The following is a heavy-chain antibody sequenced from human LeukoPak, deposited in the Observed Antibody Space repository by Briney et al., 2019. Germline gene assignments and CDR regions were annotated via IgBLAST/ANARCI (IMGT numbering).Heavy chain of an antibody. Sequence: GGSLRLSCAASGFTFSNYAMSWVRQAPGKGLEWVSAISGSGGSTYYADSVKGRFTISRDNSKNTLYLQMNSLRAEDTAVYYCAKAEVPAAGSLPDYWGQGTLVTVSS. D-gene: IGHD2-2*01. CDR2: ISGSGGST. J-gene: IGHJ4*02. V-gene: IGHV3-23*01. CDR1: GFTFSNYA. CDR3: AKAEVPAAGSLPDY.